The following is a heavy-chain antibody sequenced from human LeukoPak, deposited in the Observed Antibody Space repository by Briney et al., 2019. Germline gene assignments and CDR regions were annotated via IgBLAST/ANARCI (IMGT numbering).Heavy chain of an antibody. J-gene: IGHJ5*02. V-gene: IGHV4-59*01. CDR3: ARDDCSSTSCYFRWSDP. CDR2: IYYSGST. D-gene: IGHD2-2*01. Sequence: PSETLSLTCTVSGGSISSYYWSWIRQPPGKGLEWIGYIYYSGSTNYNPSLKSRVTISVDTSKNQFSLKLSSVTAADTAVYYCARDDCSSTSCYFRWSDPWAREPWSPSPQ. CDR1: GGSISSYY.